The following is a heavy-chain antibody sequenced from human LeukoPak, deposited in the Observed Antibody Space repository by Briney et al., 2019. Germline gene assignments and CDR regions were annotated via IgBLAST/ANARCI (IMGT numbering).Heavy chain of an antibody. J-gene: IGHJ5*02. V-gene: IGHV1-69*04. CDR2: IIPILDIA. D-gene: IGHD6-13*01. CDR1: GGTFSSYT. Sequence: SVKVSCKASGGTFSSYTISWVRQAPGQGLEWMGRIIPILDIANYVRKFQGRVTITADKSTSTAYMELSSLRSEDTAVYYCARDFPPPSSWSNNWFDPWGQGTLVTVSS. CDR3: ARDFPPPSSWSNNWFDP.